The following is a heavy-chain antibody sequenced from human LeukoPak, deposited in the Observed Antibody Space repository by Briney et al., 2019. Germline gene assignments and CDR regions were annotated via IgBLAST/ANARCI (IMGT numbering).Heavy chain of an antibody. D-gene: IGHD5-18*01. CDR1: GFTFQTYD. V-gene: IGHV3-23*01. J-gene: IGHJ6*02. CDR2: IIANSRGAT. Sequence: PGGSLRLSCTASGFTFQTYDMTWVRQAPGKGLEWVATIIANSRGATYYADSVKGRFTIARDNSRNTLYLQMNSLRAEDTAVYYCARDQFPRYCYGPILHADYGMDVWGQGTTVTVSS. CDR3: ARDQFPRYCYGPILHADYGMDV.